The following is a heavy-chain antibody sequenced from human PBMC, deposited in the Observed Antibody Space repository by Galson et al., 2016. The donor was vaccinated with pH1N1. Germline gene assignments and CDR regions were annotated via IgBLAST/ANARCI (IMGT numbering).Heavy chain of an antibody. Sequence: SMRLSCEASGFTFSSYRMNWVRQAPGKGLEWVSYISSSSSTIYYADSVKGRFTISRDNAKNSLYLQMNSLRAEDTAVYYCARDQGGYGSGSFPAYSYYMDVWGKGTTVTVSS. V-gene: IGHV3-48*04. CDR1: GFTFSSYR. CDR2: ISSSSSTI. J-gene: IGHJ6*03. CDR3: ARDQGGYGSGSFPAYSYYMDV. D-gene: IGHD3-10*01.